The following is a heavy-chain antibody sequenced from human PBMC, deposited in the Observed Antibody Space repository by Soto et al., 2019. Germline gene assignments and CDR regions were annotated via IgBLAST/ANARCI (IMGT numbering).Heavy chain of an antibody. J-gene: IGHJ6*02. CDR1: GFTFSNAL. CDR2: IKSKVDGGTA. D-gene: IGHD2-2*01. V-gene: IGHV3-15*01. Sequence: PGGSLRLSCEASGFTFSNALMNWVRQGPGKGLEWLGRIKSKVDGGTADYGAATKGRFSISRDDLKNMLYLQMNSLKPDDTAVYYCTTLSYLYYDGMDVWGQGTTVTVSS. CDR3: TTLSYLYYDGMDV.